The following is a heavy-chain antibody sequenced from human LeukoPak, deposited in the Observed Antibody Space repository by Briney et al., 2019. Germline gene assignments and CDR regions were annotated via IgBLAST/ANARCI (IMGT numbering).Heavy chain of an antibody. D-gene: IGHD1-26*01. Sequence: GGSLRLSCAAAGFSFSSCSMAWVRQAPGKGLEWVSGIFSSGHDAFYADSVRGRFTMSRDNSKNMLYLHMNNLRAEDTAVYYCAKEGASGIAAFFDNWGQGTLVTVSS. V-gene: IGHV3-23*01. CDR3: AKEGASGIAAFFDN. CDR1: GFSFSSCS. J-gene: IGHJ4*02. CDR2: IFSSGHDA.